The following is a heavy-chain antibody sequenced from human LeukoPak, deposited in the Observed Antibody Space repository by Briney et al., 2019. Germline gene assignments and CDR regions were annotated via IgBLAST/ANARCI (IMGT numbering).Heavy chain of an antibody. CDR3: ARGRQQMVLGTDY. Sequence: SETLSLTCTVSGGSISSSNYYWGWIRQPPGKGLEWIGSIYYSGSTYYNPSLKSRVTISVDTSKNQSSLRLGSVTAADTAMYYCARGRQQMVLGTDYWGQGTLVTVSS. CDR2: IYYSGST. V-gene: IGHV4-39*07. D-gene: IGHD6-13*01. J-gene: IGHJ4*02. CDR1: GGSISSSNYY.